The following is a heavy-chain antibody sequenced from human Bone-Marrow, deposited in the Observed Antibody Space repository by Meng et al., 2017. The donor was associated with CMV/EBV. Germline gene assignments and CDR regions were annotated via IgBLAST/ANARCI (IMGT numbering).Heavy chain of an antibody. Sequence: ASVKVSCKASGYTFTSYGISWVRQAPGQGLEWMGWISAYNGNTNYAQKLQGRVTMTTDTSTSTAYMELRSLRSDDTAVYYCAIDLVVYYYYYGMDVWGQGTTVTVSS. CDR2: ISAYNGNT. CDR3: AIDLVVYYYYYGMDV. D-gene: IGHD6-6*01. CDR1: GYTFTSYG. V-gene: IGHV1-18*01. J-gene: IGHJ6*02.